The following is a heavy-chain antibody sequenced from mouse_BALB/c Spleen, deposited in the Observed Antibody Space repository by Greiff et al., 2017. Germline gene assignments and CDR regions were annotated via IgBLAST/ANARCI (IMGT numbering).Heavy chain of an antibody. Sequence: VQLQQSGPELVKPGASVKVSCKASGYAFTSYNMYWVKQSHGKSLEWIGYIDPYNGGTSYNQKFKGKATLTVDKSSSTAYMHLNSLRSEDSAVYYCARWGGDYRYQYYFDYWGQGTTLTVSS. CDR2: IDPYNGGT. V-gene: IGHV1S135*01. CDR3: ARWGGDYRYQYYFDY. CDR1: GYAFTSYN. J-gene: IGHJ2*01. D-gene: IGHD2-14*01.